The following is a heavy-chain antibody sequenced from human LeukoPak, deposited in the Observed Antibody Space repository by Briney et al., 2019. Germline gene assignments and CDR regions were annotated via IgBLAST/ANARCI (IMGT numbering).Heavy chain of an antibody. Sequence: SVKVSCKASGGTFSSYAISWVRQAPGQGLEWMGGIIPIFGTANYAQKFPGRVTITADESTSTAYMELSSLRSEDTAVYYCARSRVGATTLFDYWGQGTLVTVSS. CDR1: GGTFSSYA. CDR3: ARSRVGATTLFDY. D-gene: IGHD1-26*01. V-gene: IGHV1-69*13. CDR2: IIPIFGTA. J-gene: IGHJ4*02.